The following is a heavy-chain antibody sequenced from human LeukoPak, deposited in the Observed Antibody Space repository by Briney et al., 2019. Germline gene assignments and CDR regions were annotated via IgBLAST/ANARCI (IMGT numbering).Heavy chain of an antibody. J-gene: IGHJ6*02. CDR3: TTGPFDYYGSASYLANGMDV. D-gene: IGHD3-10*01. CDR1: GFTFSNAW. Sequence: PGGSLRLSCAASGFTFSNAWTSWVRQAPGKGLEWVGRIKSKTDGGTTDYTAPVKGRLTISRDDSKNTLYLQMNSLKTEDTAVYYCTTGPFDYYGSASYLANGMDVWGQGTTVTVSS. V-gene: IGHV3-15*01. CDR2: IKSKTDGGTT.